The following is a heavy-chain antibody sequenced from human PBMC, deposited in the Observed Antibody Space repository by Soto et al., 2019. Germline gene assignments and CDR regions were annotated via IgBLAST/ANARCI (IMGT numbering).Heavy chain of an antibody. D-gene: IGHD1-26*01. CDR3: ARGGREGWFDP. CDR2: INHSGST. J-gene: IGHJ5*02. Sequence: QVQLQQWGAGLLKPSETLSLTCAVYGGSFRGYYWSWIRQPPGKGLEWIGEINHSGSTNYNPSLKSRVTISVDTSKNQFSLKLSSVTAADTAVYYCARGGREGWFDPWGQGTLVTVSS. CDR1: GGSFRGYY. V-gene: IGHV4-34*01.